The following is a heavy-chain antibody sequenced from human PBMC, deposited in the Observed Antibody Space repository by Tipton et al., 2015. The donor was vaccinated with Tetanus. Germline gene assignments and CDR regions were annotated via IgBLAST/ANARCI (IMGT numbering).Heavy chain of an antibody. Sequence: GSLRLSCAASGFTFSNYWMSWVRQVPGKGLEWVGNIKPDGSGKYYVDSVKGRFTISRDNAKNSLYLQMNSLRPEDTAVYYCARYVATRTIGYWGQGSLVTVSS. D-gene: IGHD2-2*01. CDR3: ARYVATRTIGY. CDR2: IKPDGSGK. V-gene: IGHV3-7*01. J-gene: IGHJ4*02. CDR1: GFTFSNYW.